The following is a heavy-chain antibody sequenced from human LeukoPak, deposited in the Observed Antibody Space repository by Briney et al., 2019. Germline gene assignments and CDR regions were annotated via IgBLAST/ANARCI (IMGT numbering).Heavy chain of an antibody. V-gene: IGHV3-30-3*01. D-gene: IGHD5-18*01. CDR1: GFTFSSYA. J-gene: IGHJ4*02. Sequence: PGRSLRLSCAASGFTFSSYAMHWVRQAPGKGLEWVAVISYDGSNKYYADSVKGRFTISRDNSKNTLYLQMNSLRAEDTAVYYCATGGYSYGDYWGLGTLVTVSS. CDR2: ISYDGSNK. CDR3: ATGGYSYGDY.